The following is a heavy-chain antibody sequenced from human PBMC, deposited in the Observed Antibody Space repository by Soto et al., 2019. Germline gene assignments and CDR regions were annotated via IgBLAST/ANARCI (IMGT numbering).Heavy chain of an antibody. CDR2: IYYSGST. V-gene: IGHV4-59*01. D-gene: IGHD6-13*01. CDR3: ARYSSSWYPPPFGAFDI. Sequence: QVQLQESGPGLVKPSETLSLTCTVSGGSISSYYWSWIRQPPGKGLEWIGYIYYSGSTNYNPSLKSRVTISVDTSKNQFSLKLSSVTAADTAVYYCARYSSSWYPPPFGAFDIWGQGTMVTVSS. J-gene: IGHJ3*02. CDR1: GGSISSYY.